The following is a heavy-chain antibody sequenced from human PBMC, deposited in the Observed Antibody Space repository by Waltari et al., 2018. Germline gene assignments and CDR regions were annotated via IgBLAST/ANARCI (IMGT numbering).Heavy chain of an antibody. V-gene: IGHV3-7*01. J-gene: IGHJ4*02. CDR1: GFTFSSYW. CDR3: AKHDYGDYNFAY. CDR2: IKQDGSEK. D-gene: IGHD4-17*01. Sequence: EVQLVESGGGLVQPGGSLRLSCAASGFTFSSYWMSWVRQAPGKGLEWVANIKQDGSEKYYVDVVKGRFTISRDNAKNSLYLQMNSLRAEDTAVYYCAKHDYGDYNFAYWGQGTLVTVSS.